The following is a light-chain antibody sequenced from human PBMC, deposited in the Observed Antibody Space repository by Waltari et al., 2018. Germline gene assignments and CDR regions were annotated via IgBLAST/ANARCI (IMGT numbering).Light chain of an antibody. Sequence: QSALTQPASVSGSPGQSITISCTGTSSDVGTYNYVSWYQQHPGKAPKLRIYDVSKRPSVVSDRFSVSKSGNTAALTISGLQAEDEADYYFNSYSSSSSLVLFGGVTKLTVV. CDR2: DVS. CDR1: SSDVGTYNY. J-gene: IGLJ2*01. V-gene: IGLV2-14*03. CDR3: NSYSSSSSLVL.